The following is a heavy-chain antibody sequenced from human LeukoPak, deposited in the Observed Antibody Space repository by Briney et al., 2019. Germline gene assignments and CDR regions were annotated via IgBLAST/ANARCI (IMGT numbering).Heavy chain of an antibody. CDR2: INSDGSST. CDR1: GFTFSSYW. V-gene: IGHV3-74*01. Sequence: GGSLRLSCAASGFTFSSYWMHWVRQAPGKGLVWVSRINSDGSSTSYADSVKGRFTISRDNAKNTLYLQMNSLRAEDTAVYYCASQIYSSGWYECWGQGTLVTVSS. CDR3: ASQIYSSGWYEC. D-gene: IGHD6-19*01. J-gene: IGHJ5*01.